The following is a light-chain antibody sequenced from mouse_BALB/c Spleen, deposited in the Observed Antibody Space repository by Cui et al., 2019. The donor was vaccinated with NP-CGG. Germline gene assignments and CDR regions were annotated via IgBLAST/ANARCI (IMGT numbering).Light chain of an antibody. V-gene: IGLV1*01. Sequence: QAVVTQEFALTTSPGETVTFTCRSSTGAGTTSNYANWVQEKPDHVFTGLIGGTNNRAPGVPARFSGSLIGDKAALTITGAQTEDEAIYFCALWYSNHWVFGGGTKLTVL. CDR2: GTN. CDR1: TGAGTTSNY. CDR3: ALWYSNHWV. J-gene: IGLJ1*01.